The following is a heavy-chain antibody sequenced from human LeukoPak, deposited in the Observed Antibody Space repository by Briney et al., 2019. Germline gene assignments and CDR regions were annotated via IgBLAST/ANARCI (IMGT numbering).Heavy chain of an antibody. J-gene: IGHJ4*02. CDR2: INWKGGST. V-gene: IGHV3-20*01. D-gene: IGHD3-22*01. CDR1: GFPFDDYV. Sequence: GGSLGLSRAASGFPFDDYVMSWVPQAPGKGLEWVSGINWKGGSTGYGDSLKCRFTISRDNAKTTLYLQMRSLRAEATDLYQCARIHYYGSSGYSDYFDYWGQGTLVTVSS. CDR3: ARIHYYGSSGYSDYFDY.